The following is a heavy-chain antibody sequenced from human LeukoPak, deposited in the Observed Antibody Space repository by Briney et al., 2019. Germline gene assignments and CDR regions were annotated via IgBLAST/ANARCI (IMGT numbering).Heavy chain of an antibody. V-gene: IGHV4-59*01. D-gene: IGHD2-21*02. J-gene: IGHJ3*02. CDR2: VYYSGST. Sequence: SETLSLTCSVSGDPISDYYWSWIRQPPGKGLEWIGHVYYSGSTNYNPSLKSRVTISVDTSKNQFSLKLNSVTAADTAVYYCAREVGVVTKAFDIWGQGTMVTVSS. CDR1: GDPISDYY. CDR3: AREVGVVTKAFDI.